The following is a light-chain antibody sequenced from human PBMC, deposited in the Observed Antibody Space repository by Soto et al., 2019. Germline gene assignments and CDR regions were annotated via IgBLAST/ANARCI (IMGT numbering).Light chain of an antibody. CDR3: TQAAQLCS. J-gene: IGKJ2*04. V-gene: IGKV2-24*01. CDR2: EIS. Sequence: DIVMTQTPLSSPVTLGQAASISCRSSQSLVNSEGNTYLSWLQQRPGQPPRLLIYEISNRFSGALEIFSGIGAGTDFSLKISSVQAERDGVYYCTQAAQLCSFGQGTKLEI. CDR1: QSLVNSEGNTY.